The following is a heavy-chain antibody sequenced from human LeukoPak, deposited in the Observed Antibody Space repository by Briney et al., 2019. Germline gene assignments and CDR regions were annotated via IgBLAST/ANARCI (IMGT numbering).Heavy chain of an antibody. V-gene: IGHV4-34*01. J-gene: IGHJ6*02. Sequence: SETLSLTCAVYGGSFSGYYWSWIRQPPGKGLEWIGEINHSGSTNYNPSLKSRVTISVDTSKNQFSLKLSSVTAADTAVYYCASLAAILPYYYYYGMDVWGQGTTVTVSS. CDR1: GGSFSGYY. CDR2: INHSGST. CDR3: ASLAAILPYYYYYGMDV. D-gene: IGHD2-15*01.